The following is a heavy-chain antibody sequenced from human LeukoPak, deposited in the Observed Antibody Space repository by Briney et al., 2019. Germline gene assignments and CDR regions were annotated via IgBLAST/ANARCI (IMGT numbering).Heavy chain of an antibody. CDR3: ARDDPPTEVVAAT. Sequence: ASVKVSCKASGGTFSSYAISWVRQAPGRGLEWMGRIIPILGIANYAQKFQGRVTITADKSTSTAYMELSSLRSEDTAVYYCARDDPPTEVVAATWGQGTLVTVSS. V-gene: IGHV1-69*04. CDR1: GGTFSSYA. D-gene: IGHD2-15*01. CDR2: IIPILGIA. J-gene: IGHJ4*02.